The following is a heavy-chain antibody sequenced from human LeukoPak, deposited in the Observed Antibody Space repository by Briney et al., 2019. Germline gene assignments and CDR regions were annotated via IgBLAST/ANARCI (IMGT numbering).Heavy chain of an antibody. Sequence: SVKVSCKASGFTFSNSAVQWVRQARGQRLEWIGWIVVGSGNTNYAQKFQERVTITRDMSTSTAYMELSSLRSEDTAVYYCTSDPTFYSGRYCFDYWAREPWSPSPQ. CDR3: TSDPTFYSGRYCFDY. CDR2: IVVGSGNT. D-gene: IGHD1-26*01. CDR1: GFTFSNSA. J-gene: IGHJ4*02. V-gene: IGHV1-58*01.